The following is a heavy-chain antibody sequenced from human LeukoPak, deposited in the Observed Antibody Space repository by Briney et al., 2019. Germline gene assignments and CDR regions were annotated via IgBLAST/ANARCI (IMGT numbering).Heavy chain of an antibody. V-gene: IGHV3-21*01. J-gene: IGHJ6*03. CDR3: ATPPDSSGYYYMDV. D-gene: IGHD3-22*01. CDR2: ISSSSSYI. CDR1: GFTFSSYS. Sequence: GGSLRLSCAASGFTFSSYSMNWVRQAPGKGLEWVSSISSSSSYIYYADSVKGRFTISRDNAKNSLYLQMNSLRAEDTAVYYCATPPDSSGYYYMDVWGKGTTVTVSS.